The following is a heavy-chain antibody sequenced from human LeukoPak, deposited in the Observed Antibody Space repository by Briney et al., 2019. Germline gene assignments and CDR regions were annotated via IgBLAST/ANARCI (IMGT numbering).Heavy chain of an antibody. Sequence: SETLSLTCAVYGGSFSGYYWSWIRQPPGKGLEWIGEINHSGSTNYNPSLKSRVTISVDTSKNQFSLKLSSVTAADTAVYYCARRYGSGSYNWFDPLGPGNPGHRLL. V-gene: IGHV4-34*01. CDR3: ARRYGSGSYNWFDP. CDR1: GGSFSGYY. CDR2: INHSGST. D-gene: IGHD3-10*01. J-gene: IGHJ5*02.